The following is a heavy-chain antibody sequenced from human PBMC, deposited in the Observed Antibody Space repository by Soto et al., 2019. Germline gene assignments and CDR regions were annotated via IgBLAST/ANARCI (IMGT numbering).Heavy chain of an antibody. V-gene: IGHV4-34*01. CDR1: GGSFSGYY. CDR2: INHSGST. Sequence: VQLQQWGAGLLKPSETLSLTCAVYGGSFSGYYWSWIRQPPGKGLEWIGEINHSGSTNYNPSLKSRVTISVDTSKNQFSLKLSSVTAADTAVYYCARGGGRKRRDNRYYFDYWGQGTLVTVSS. J-gene: IGHJ4*02. CDR3: ARGGGRKRRDNRYYFDY.